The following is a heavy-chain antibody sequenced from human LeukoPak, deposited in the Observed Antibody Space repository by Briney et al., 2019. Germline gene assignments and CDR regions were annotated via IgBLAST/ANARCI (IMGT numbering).Heavy chain of an antibody. V-gene: IGHV3-23*01. CDR1: GFTFTTYP. Sequence: GESLTLSCAASGFTFTTYPMTWVRRAPGRGLEWVSAIGTSGNSKYYAVSVRGRFTVSRDNFKNSLYLQMDRVRAEDTAVYYCAAGLYYYGMDMWGQGTTVTVSS. CDR2: IGTSGNSK. J-gene: IGHJ6*02. CDR3: AAGLYYYGMDM. D-gene: IGHD6-13*01.